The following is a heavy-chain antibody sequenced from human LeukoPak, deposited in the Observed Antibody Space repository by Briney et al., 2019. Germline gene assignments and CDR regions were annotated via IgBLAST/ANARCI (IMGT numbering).Heavy chain of an antibody. J-gene: IGHJ4*02. CDR2: IKPDGSEK. D-gene: IGHD6-6*01. Sequence: GGSLRLSCAAYGFSFSSYWMSWVRQAPGKGREWVANIKPDGSEKYYVGSVKGRFTSSRDNAKNSLCLQMNSLRAEDAAVYYCARASSIAADFDYWGQGTLVTVSS. CDR1: GFSFSSYW. V-gene: IGHV3-7*01. CDR3: ARASSIAADFDY.